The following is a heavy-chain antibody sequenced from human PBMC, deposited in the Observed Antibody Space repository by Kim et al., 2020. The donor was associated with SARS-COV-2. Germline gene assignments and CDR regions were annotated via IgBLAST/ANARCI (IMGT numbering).Heavy chain of an antibody. V-gene: IGHV3-66*01. CDR1: GFTVSSNY. CDR3: TRDQRITMVRGVIYYYYGMDV. D-gene: IGHD3-10*01. J-gene: IGHJ6*02. CDR2: IYSGGST. Sequence: GGSLRLSCAASGFTVSSNYMSWVRQAPGKGLEWVSVIYSGGSTYYADSVKGTFTISRDNSKNTLNLQMNSLRGEDTAVYYCTRDQRITMVRGVIYYYYGMDVWGQGTTVTVSS.